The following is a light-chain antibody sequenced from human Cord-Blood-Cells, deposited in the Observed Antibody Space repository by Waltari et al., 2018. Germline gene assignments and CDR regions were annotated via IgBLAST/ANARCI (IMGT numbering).Light chain of an antibody. CDR1: SSDVGGYNY. CDR2: EVS. V-gene: IGLV2-14*01. J-gene: IGLJ2*01. CDR3: SSYTSSSTLV. Sequence: QSALTQPASVSGSPGQSITISCTGTSSDVGGYNYVSWYQQHPAKAPKLMIYEVSNRASGVSNRFSGSKSGNTASLTISGLQAEDEADYYCSSYTSSSTLVFGGGTKLTVL.